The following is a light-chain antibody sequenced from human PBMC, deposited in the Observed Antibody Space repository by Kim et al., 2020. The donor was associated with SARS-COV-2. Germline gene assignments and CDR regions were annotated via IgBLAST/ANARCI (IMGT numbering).Light chain of an antibody. J-gene: IGKJ1*01. CDR2: AAS. V-gene: IGKV1-39*01. CDR3: QQNNSTPWV. Sequence: DIQMTQSPSSLSASVGDRVTITCRASQSISSYLNWYQQKPGKAPKLLIYAASSLQSGVPSRFSGSGSGTEFTLTISSLQPEDFATYYCQQNNSTPWVFGQGTKVDIK. CDR1: QSISSY.